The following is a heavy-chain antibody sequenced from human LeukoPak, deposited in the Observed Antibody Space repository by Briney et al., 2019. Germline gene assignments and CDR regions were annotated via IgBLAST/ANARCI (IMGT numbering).Heavy chain of an antibody. CDR1: GYTFTGYY. Sequence: ASVKVSCKASGYTFTGYYMHWVRPAPGQGLEWMGWINPNSGGTNYAQKFQGRVTMTRDTSISTAYMELSRLRSDDTAVYYCARDRILLWFGEPNAFDIWGQGTMVTVSS. CDR3: ARDRILLWFGEPNAFDI. J-gene: IGHJ3*02. CDR2: INPNSGGT. V-gene: IGHV1-2*02. D-gene: IGHD3-10*01.